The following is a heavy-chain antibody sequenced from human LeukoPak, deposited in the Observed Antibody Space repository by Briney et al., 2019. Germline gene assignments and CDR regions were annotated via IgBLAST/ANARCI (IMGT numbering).Heavy chain of an antibody. D-gene: IGHD3-10*01. V-gene: IGHV3-30*03. J-gene: IGHJ4*02. CDR1: RFSFSNYA. CDR3: ARALLWFGELLECFDY. Sequence: GGSLRLSCAASRFSFSNYAMHWVRQDSGRGLEWLAVISHDGINTYYADSVKGRFTISRDNSKNTVYLQMNSLRAEDTAVYYCARALLWFGELLECFDYWGQGTLVTVSS. CDR2: ISHDGINT.